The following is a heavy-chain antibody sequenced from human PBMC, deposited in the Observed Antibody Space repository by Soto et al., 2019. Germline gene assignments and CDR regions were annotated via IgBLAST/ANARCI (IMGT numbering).Heavy chain of an antibody. CDR1: GYTFTSYY. CDR3: AREKGQDYYDILTGYLGPYYYYGMDV. J-gene: IGHJ6*02. D-gene: IGHD3-9*01. CDR2: INPSGGST. V-gene: IGHV1-46*01. Sequence: ASVKVSCKASGYTFTSYYMHWVRQAPGQGLEWMGIINPSGGSTSYAQKLQGRDTMTRDTSTSTVYMELSSLRSEDTAVYYCAREKGQDYYDILTGYLGPYYYYGMDVWGQGTTVTVSS.